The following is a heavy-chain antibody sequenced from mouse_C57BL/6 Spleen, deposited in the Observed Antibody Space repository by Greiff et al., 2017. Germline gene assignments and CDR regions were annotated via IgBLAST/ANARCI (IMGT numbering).Heavy chain of an antibody. Sequence: QVHVKQSGAELVRPGASVTLSCKASGYTFTDYEMHWVKQTPVHGLEWIGAIDPETGGTAYNQKFKGKAILTADKSSSTAYMELRSLTSEDSAVYYCALGRDYWGQGTSLTVSS. J-gene: IGHJ2*02. CDR2: IDPETGGT. CDR3: ALGRDY. V-gene: IGHV1-15*01. CDR1: GYTFTDYE. D-gene: IGHD4-1*01.